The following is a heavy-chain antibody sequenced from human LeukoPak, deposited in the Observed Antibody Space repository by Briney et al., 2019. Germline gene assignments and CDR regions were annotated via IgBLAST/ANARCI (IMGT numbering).Heavy chain of an antibody. Sequence: SETLSLTCTVSGYSISSGYYWGWIRQPPGKGLEWIGSIYHSGSTYYNPSLKSRVTISVDTSKNQFSLKLSSVTAADTAVYYCARDYIGVTFGGVIVPFGYWGQGTLVTVSS. J-gene: IGHJ4*02. CDR1: GYSISSGYY. CDR3: ARDYIGVTFGGVIVPFGY. D-gene: IGHD3-16*02. CDR2: IYHSGST. V-gene: IGHV4-38-2*02.